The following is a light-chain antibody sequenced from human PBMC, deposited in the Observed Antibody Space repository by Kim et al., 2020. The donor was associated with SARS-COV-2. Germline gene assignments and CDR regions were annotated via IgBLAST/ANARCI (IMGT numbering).Light chain of an antibody. CDR3: QQYGSSPWT. Sequence: SPGERALLSCRASQCVSSSYLAWYQQKPGQAPRLLIYGASSRATGIPDRFSGSGSGTDFTLTISRLEPEDFAVYYCQQYGSSPWTFGQGTKVDIK. J-gene: IGKJ1*01. CDR2: GAS. V-gene: IGKV3-20*01. CDR1: QCVSSSY.